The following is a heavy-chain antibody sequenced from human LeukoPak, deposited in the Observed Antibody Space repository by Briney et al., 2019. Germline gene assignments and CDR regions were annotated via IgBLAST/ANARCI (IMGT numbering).Heavy chain of an antibody. CDR2: ISGSGGST. D-gene: IGHD4-23*01. Sequence: TGGSLRLSCAASGFTFSSYGMSWVRQAPGKGLEWVSAISGSGGSTYYADSVKGRFTISRDNSKNTLYLQMNSLRAEDTAVYYCAKDQGITTTVADYWGQGTLVTVSS. CDR3: AKDQGITTTVADY. CDR1: GFTFSSYG. J-gene: IGHJ4*02. V-gene: IGHV3-23*01.